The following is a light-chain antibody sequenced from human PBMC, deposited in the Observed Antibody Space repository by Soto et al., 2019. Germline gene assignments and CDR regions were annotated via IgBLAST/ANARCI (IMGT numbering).Light chain of an antibody. CDR2: DAS. V-gene: IGKV1-5*01. CDR3: QQYNSYSLT. Sequence: DIQMTQSPSTLSASVGDRVTITCRASQSISSWLAWYQQKPGKAPKLLIYDASSLESGVPSRFSGSGSGTEFPLTISSLQPEDFATYYCQQYNSYSLTFGQGTKVEIK. J-gene: IGKJ1*01. CDR1: QSISSW.